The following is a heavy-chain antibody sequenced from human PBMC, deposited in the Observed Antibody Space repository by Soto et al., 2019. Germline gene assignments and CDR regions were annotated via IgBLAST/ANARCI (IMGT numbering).Heavy chain of an antibody. CDR3: LRDQRHWNEFADQ. J-gene: IGHJ4*02. D-gene: IGHD1-1*01. V-gene: IGHV3-74*01. Sequence: VQLVESGGGLVQPGGSLRLSGAPSGLAFGGYWMHWARQAPGKGLVWVSRISQDGAIATQADSVKGRFTISRDNAKNTLFLQMNSLRADDTAVYYCLRDQRHWNEFADQWGQGTLVTVSS. CDR1: GLAFGGYW. CDR2: ISQDGAIA.